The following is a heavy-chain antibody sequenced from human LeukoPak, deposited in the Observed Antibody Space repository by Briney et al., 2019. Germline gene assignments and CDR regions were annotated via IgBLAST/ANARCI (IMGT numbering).Heavy chain of an antibody. J-gene: IGHJ4*02. Sequence: GGSLRLSCAASGFTFSRYAMSWVRQAPGKGLEWVSALSGSGGSTFYADSVKGRFTISRDNSKNTLYLQMNSLRAEDTAVYYCAKDGRDSYYGSGEADCWGQGTLVTVSS. CDR2: LSGSGGST. CDR3: AKDGRDSYYGSGEADC. CDR1: GFTFSRYA. D-gene: IGHD3-10*01. V-gene: IGHV3-23*01.